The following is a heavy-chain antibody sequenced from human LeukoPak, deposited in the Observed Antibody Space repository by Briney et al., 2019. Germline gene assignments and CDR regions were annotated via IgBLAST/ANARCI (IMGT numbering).Heavy chain of an antibody. D-gene: IGHD5-18*01. J-gene: IGHJ3*02. CDR2: IDYRGST. Sequence: SETLSLTCTVSGGSISTYYWSWSRQPPGKGLEWIAYIDYRGSTTYNPSLRSRVSISVDTSRNQFSLKLSSVTAADTAVYYCARSRSGYSYDHAAFEIWGQGTMVTVSS. CDR1: GGSISTYY. V-gene: IGHV4-59*01. CDR3: ARSRSGYSYDHAAFEI.